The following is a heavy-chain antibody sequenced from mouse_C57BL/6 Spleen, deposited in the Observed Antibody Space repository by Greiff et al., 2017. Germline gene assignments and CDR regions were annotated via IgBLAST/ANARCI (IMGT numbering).Heavy chain of an antibody. D-gene: IGHD2-3*01. CDR3: TRGGYYEEYAMDY. J-gene: IGHJ4*01. CDR2: IDPEPGGT. CDR1: GYTFTDYE. Sequence: VQRVESGAELVRPGASVTLSCKASGYTFTDYEMHWVKQTPVHGLEWIGAIDPEPGGTAYNQKFTGKAILTADKSSSTAYMALRSLTSEDTAVYYCTRGGYYEEYAMDYWGQGTSVTVSS. V-gene: IGHV1-15*01.